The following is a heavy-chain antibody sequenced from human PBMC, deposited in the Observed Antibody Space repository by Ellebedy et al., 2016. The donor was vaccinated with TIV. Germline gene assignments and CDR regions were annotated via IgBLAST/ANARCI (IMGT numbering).Heavy chain of an antibody. CDR1: GFTFSNYA. CDR2: ISGRADDP. Sequence: PGGSLRLSCAASGFTFSNYAMNWVRQAPGRGLEWVSIISGRADDPRYVDSVRGRFTISRDNSRNTLYLQMNSLRAEDTALYYCAKAECINSGCHVNDFWGQGTLVTVSS. CDR3: AKAECINSGCHVNDF. V-gene: IGHV3-23*01. J-gene: IGHJ4*02. D-gene: IGHD2-21*01.